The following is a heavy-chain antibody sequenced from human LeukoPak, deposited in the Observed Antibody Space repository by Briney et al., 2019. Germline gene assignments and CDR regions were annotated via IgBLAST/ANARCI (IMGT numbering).Heavy chain of an antibody. CDR3: AKGLSWGEPKWFDP. CDR2: ISGSGGST. V-gene: IGHV3-23*01. J-gene: IGHJ5*02. D-gene: IGHD3-16*01. CDR1: GFTFSSYA. Sequence: GGSLRLSCAASGFTFSSYAMSWVRQAPEKGLEWVSAISGSGGSTYYADSVKGRFTISRGNSKNTLYLQMNSLRAEDTAVYYCAKGLSWGEPKWFDPWGQGTLVTVSS.